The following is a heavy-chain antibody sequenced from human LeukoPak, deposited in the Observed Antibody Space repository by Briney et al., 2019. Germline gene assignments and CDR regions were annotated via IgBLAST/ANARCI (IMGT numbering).Heavy chain of an antibody. V-gene: IGHV4-59*11. D-gene: IGHD2-2*01. J-gene: IGHJ5*02. CDR1: GGSISSHY. CDR3: ARARDSSSTSCYGNWFDP. Sequence: SETLSLTCTVSGGSISSHYWSWIRQPPGKGLEWIGYIYYSGSTNYNPSLKSRVTISVDTSKNQFSLKLSSVTAADTAVYYCARARDSSSTSCYGNWFDPWGQGTLVTVSS. CDR2: IYYSGST.